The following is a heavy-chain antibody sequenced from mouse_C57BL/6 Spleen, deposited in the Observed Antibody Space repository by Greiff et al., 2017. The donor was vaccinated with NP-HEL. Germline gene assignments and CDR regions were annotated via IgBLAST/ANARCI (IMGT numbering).Heavy chain of an antibody. V-gene: IGHV5-9-1*02. J-gene: IGHJ4*01. CDR1: GFTFSSYA. D-gene: IGHD1-1*01. CDR2: ISSGGDYI. Sequence: DVLLVESGEGLVKPGGSLKLSCAASGFTFSSYAMSWVRQTPEKRLEWVAYISSGGDYIYYADTVKGRFTISRDNARNTLYLQMSSLKSEDTAMYYCTRKPYGSRSMDYWGQGTSVTVSS. CDR3: TRKPYGSRSMDY.